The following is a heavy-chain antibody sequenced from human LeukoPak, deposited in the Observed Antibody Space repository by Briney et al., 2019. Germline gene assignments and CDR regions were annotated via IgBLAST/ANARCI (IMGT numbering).Heavy chain of an antibody. CDR3: AREVGQIDY. CDR2: IYYSGSN. J-gene: IGHJ4*02. CDR1: GGSISSYY. V-gene: IGHV4-59*01. Sequence: SETLSLTCTVSGGSISSYYWSWLRQPPGKGMEWIGYIYYSGSNNYNPSLNSRVTISLDTSKNQFSLKLSSVTAADTAVYYCAREVGQIDYWGQGTLVTVSS.